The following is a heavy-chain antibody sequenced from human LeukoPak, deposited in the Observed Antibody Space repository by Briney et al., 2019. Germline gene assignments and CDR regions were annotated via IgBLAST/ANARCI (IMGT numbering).Heavy chain of an antibody. CDR3: ARACGDDYGDQTDAFDI. CDR2: IIPIFGTA. CDR1: GGTFSSYA. D-gene: IGHD4-17*01. Sequence: SVKVSCKASGGTFSSYAISWVRQAPGQGLEWMGGIIPIFGTANYAQKFQGRVTITADESTSTAYMELSSLRSEDTAVYYCARACGDDYGDQTDAFDIWGQGTMVTVSS. V-gene: IGHV1-69*13. J-gene: IGHJ3*02.